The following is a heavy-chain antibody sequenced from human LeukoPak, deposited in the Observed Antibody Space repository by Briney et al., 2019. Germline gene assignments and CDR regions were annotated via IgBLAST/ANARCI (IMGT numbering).Heavy chain of an antibody. CDR2: INPNSGGT. CDR3: ARDAIVRDYSNSDY. J-gene: IGHJ4*02. CDR1: GYTFTGYY. D-gene: IGHD4-11*01. Sequence: ASVKVSCKSSGYTFTGYYIHWVRQAPGQGLEWMGWINPNSGGTNYAQKFQGRVTMTRDTSISTAYMELSRLTSDDTAVYYCARDAIVRDYSNSDYWGQGTLVTVSS. V-gene: IGHV1-2*02.